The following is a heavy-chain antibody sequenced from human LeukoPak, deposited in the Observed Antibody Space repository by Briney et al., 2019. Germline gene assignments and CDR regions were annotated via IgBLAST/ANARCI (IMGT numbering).Heavy chain of an antibody. CDR3: ATLYSYGYYFDY. D-gene: IGHD5-18*01. Sequence: PSGTLSLTCAVSGGSISSSNWWSWVRQPPGKGLEWIGSIYYSGSTYYDPSLKSRVTISVDTSKNQFSLKLSSVTAADTAVYYCATLYSYGYYFDYWGQGTLVTVSS. V-gene: IGHV4-4*02. CDR1: GGSISSSNW. J-gene: IGHJ4*02. CDR2: IYYSGST.